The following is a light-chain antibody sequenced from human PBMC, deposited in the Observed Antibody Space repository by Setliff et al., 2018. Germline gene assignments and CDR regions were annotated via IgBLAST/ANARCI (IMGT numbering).Light chain of an antibody. CDR2: RTN. J-gene: IGLJ1*01. V-gene: IGLV8-61*01. CDR3: LLSMGSGISV. Sequence: QTVVTQEPSFSVSPGGTVTLTCALSLGSVSTANHPSWYQQTPGQAPRRLIYRTNSRRSGVPARFSGSILGNKAALTITGAQAEDESDYYCLLSMGSGISVFGTGTKVTVL. CDR1: LGSVSTANH.